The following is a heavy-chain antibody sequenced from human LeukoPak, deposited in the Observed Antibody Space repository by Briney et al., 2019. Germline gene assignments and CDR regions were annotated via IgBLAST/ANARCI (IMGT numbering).Heavy chain of an antibody. D-gene: IGHD3-22*01. CDR2: ISSDGSNK. CDR1: GFTFSSYS. J-gene: IGHJ4*02. CDR3: ARNYYGSSGYYYPMGY. Sequence: GGSLRLSWAAAGFTFSSYSMHWVRQAPGKGLEWVAVISSDGSNKFYADSGKGRFTISRDNSKSTLYLQMNSLRAEDTAVYFCARNYYGSSGYYYPMGYWGQGTLVTVSS. V-gene: IGHV3-30-3*01.